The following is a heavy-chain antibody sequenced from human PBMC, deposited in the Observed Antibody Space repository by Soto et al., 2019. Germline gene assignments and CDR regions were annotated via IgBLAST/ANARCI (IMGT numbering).Heavy chain of an antibody. CDR1: AGSISNYH. Sequence: QVQLQESGPGLVRPSETLSLTCSVSAGSISNYHWSWIRQPPGKGLEWIGYIFYTGKTNYNPSLKSRVTISLDTSKNQFSLRLESVTAAETAVYYCARVLEVAGGFDPWGQGTLVTVSS. D-gene: IGHD2-15*01. CDR3: ARVLEVAGGFDP. J-gene: IGHJ5*02. V-gene: IGHV4-59*01. CDR2: IFYTGKT.